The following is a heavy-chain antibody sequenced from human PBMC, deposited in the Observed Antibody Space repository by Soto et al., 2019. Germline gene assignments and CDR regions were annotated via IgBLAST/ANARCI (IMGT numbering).Heavy chain of an antibody. CDR2: INHSGST. CDR1: CGSFSGDY. CDR3: ARRHYYGSGSYYKAPYFQH. Sequence: SETLSVTCAVYCGSFSGDYWSWIRQPPGKGLEWIGEINHSGSTNYNPSLKSRVTISVDTSKNQFSLKLSSVTAADTAVYYCARRHYYGSGSYYKAPYFQHWGQGTLVTVS. D-gene: IGHD3-10*01. V-gene: IGHV4-34*01. J-gene: IGHJ1*01.